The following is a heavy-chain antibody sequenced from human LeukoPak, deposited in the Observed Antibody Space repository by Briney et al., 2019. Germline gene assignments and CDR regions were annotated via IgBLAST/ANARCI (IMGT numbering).Heavy chain of an antibody. CDR3: ARTSGWYDAFDI. CDR2: IRWNSGSI. Sequence: GGSLRLSCAASGFTFDDYAMHWVRQAPGKGLEWVSGIRWNSGSIGYADSVKGRFTISRDNAKNSLYLQMNSLRAEDTALYYCARTSGWYDAFDIWGQGTMVTVSS. V-gene: IGHV3-9*01. J-gene: IGHJ3*02. D-gene: IGHD2-2*01. CDR1: GFTFDDYA.